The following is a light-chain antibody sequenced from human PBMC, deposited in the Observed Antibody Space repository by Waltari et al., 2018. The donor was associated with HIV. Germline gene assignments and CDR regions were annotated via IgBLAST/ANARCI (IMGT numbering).Light chain of an antibody. CDR3: STWDKTQSAQV. CDR1: DSNIGTSS. V-gene: IGLV1-47*01. J-gene: IGLJ3*02. Sequence: QPVLTQLPSVSGTPGQTVTISCSGSDSNIGTSSVYWYQVLPGTTPRLPIFSNHERPAGVPGRFSGSKSGASASLTIFGLRSEDEADYYCSTWDKTQSAQVFGGGTKLTVL. CDR2: SNH.